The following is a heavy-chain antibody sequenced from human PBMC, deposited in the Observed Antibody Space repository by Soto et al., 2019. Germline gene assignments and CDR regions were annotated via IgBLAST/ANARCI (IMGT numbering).Heavy chain of an antibody. V-gene: IGHV1-69*01. CDR3: ASDVGVVSSTPGYNWFDH. J-gene: IGHJ5*02. Sequence: QVQLVQSGAEVNKPGSSVKVSCKASGGTFSSYAISWVRQAPGQGLEWMGGIIPIFGTANYAQKFQCRVTITADESTSTAYMEQSSLRSEDTAVYYCASDVGVVSSTPGYNWFDHWGQGTLVTVSS. CDR2: IIPIFGTA. CDR1: GGTFSSYA. D-gene: IGHD6-6*01.